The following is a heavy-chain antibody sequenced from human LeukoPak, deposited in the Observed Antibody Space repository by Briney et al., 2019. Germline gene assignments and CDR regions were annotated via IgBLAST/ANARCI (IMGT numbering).Heavy chain of an antibody. CDR1: GFTFSSYG. V-gene: IGHV3-33*01. Sequence: PGGSLRLSCAASGFTFSSYGMHGVRQAPGKGREWVAGIWYDGSNKYYADSVKGRFTISRDNSKNTLYLQMSSLRAEDTAVYYCARERVVVVPAAKPFLFFDYWGQGTLVTVSS. J-gene: IGHJ4*02. CDR2: IWYDGSNK. CDR3: ARERVVVVPAAKPFLFFDY. D-gene: IGHD2-2*02.